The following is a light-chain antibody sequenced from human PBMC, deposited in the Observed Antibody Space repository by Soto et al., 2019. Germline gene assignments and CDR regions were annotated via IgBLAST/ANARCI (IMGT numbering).Light chain of an antibody. Sequence: QSDLTQPASVSGSPGQSITISCTGTRDDIGDYNYVSWYQQYPGKAPKLIIFEVSNRPSGVSDRFSGSKSGNTASLTISGVQTEDEATYFCISYTSSDTLVFGGGTQLTVL. V-gene: IGLV2-14*01. J-gene: IGLJ3*02. CDR3: ISYTSSDTLV. CDR2: EVS. CDR1: RDDIGDYNY.